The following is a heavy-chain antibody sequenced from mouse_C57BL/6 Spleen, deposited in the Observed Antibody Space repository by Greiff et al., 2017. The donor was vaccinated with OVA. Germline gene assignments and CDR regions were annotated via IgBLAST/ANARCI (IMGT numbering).Heavy chain of an antibody. CDR1: GFSFNTYA. Sequence: EVQRVESGGGLVQPKGSLKLSCAASGFSFNTYAMNWVRQAPGKGLEWVARIRSKSNNYATYYADSVKDRFTISRDDSESMLYLQMNNLKTEDTAMYYCVRHGYDNWFAYWGQGTLVTVSA. D-gene: IGHD2-2*01. J-gene: IGHJ3*01. V-gene: IGHV10-1*01. CDR2: IRSKSNNYAT. CDR3: VRHGYDNWFAY.